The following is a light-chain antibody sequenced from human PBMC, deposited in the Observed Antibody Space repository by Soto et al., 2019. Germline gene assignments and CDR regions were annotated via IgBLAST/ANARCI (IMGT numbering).Light chain of an antibody. CDR3: QQYDNLPLT. V-gene: IGKV1-33*01. J-gene: IGKJ4*01. Sequence: DIQMTHSPSSLSASVGDRVTITCQASQDISNYLNWYQQKPGKAPKLLIYDASNLETGVPSRFSGSGSGTDFTFTISSLQPEDIATYYCQQYDNLPLTFGGATRWIS. CDR1: QDISNY. CDR2: DAS.